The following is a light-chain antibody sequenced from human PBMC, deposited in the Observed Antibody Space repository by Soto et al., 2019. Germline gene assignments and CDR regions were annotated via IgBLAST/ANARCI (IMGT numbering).Light chain of an antibody. CDR1: QSVSSN. V-gene: IGKV3-15*01. CDR3: QKYDSAPT. CDR2: GAP. Sequence: EIVMTQSPATLSVSPGERATLSCRASQSVSSNLAWYQQKPGQAPRLLIYGAPTRATGIPARFSGSGSGTEITLTTSSLQSEDFATYYCQKYDSAPTFGQGTKVDI. J-gene: IGKJ1*01.